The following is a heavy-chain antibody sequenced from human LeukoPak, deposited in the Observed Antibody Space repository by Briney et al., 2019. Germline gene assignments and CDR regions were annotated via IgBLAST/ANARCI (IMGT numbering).Heavy chain of an antibody. J-gene: IGHJ5*02. CDR1: GFTFSNYG. V-gene: IGHV3-48*01. CDR3: ARDLTLLFCSGDNCYEGGWIDP. CDR2: ICVSSTTI. D-gene: IGHD2-15*01. Sequence: PGGSLRLSRAVSGFTFSNYGMNGVRPAPGKGVEGVSYICVSSTTIYYVDSVKGRFTISRDNAKNSLYLQMNRLRAEDTALYYCARDLTLLFCSGDNCYEGGWIDPWGQGTLVTVSS.